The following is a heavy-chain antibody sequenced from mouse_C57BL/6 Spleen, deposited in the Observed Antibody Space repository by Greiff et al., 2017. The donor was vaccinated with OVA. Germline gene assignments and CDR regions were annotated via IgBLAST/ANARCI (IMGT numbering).Heavy chain of an antibody. Sequence: EVQLVESGEGLVKPGGSLKLSCAASGFTFSSYAMSWVRQTPEKRLEWVAYISSGGDYIYYADPVKGRFTISRDKARNTLYLQISSRKSEDTAMYYCTREACLDYWGQGTTLTVSS. CDR3: TREACLDY. V-gene: IGHV5-9-1*02. CDR1: GFTFSSYA. J-gene: IGHJ2*01. CDR2: ISSGGDYI.